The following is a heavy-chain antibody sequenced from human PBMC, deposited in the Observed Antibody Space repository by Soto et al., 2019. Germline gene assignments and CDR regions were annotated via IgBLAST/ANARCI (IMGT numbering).Heavy chain of an antibody. CDR1: GGTFSSYA. J-gene: IGHJ3*02. Sequence: QVQLVQSGAEVKKPGSSVKVSCKASGGTFSSYAISWVRQAPGQGLEWMGGIIPIFGTANYAQKFQGRVTITADESTSTAYMELSSLRSEDTAVYYCARDWSGGNSFAKAFDIWGQGTMVTVSS. CDR3: ARDWSGGNSFAKAFDI. CDR2: IIPIFGTA. D-gene: IGHD2-21*02. V-gene: IGHV1-69*01.